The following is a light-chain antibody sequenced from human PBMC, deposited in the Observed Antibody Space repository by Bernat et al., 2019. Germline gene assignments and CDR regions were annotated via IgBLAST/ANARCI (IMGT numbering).Light chain of an antibody. CDR2: LGS. CDR3: MQSIQTVS. V-gene: IGKV2-28*01. CDR1: QSLLHSNGYNY. Sequence: DIVMTQSPLSLPVTPGEPASISCRSSQSLLHSNGYNYLDWYLEKPGQSPQPLIYLGSNRASGVPDRFSGSGSGTDFTLKISRVKAEDVGVYYCMQSIQTVSFGQVTRLEIK. J-gene: IGKJ5*01.